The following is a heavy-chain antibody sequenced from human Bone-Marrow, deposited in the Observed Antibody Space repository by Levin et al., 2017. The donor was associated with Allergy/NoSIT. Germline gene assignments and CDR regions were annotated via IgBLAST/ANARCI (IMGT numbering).Heavy chain of an antibody. J-gene: IGHJ4*02. CDR1: GFSFITYE. Sequence: VGSLRLSCEASGFSFITYEMTWVRQAPGKGLEWIAYINEDSDTIYYADSVKGRFTISRDNAKNSLSLQMDTLRAEDTAVYYCASGPISDYWGRGAQVTVSS. V-gene: IGHV3-48*03. CDR2: INEDSDTI. D-gene: IGHD3-3*01. CDR3: ASGPISDY.